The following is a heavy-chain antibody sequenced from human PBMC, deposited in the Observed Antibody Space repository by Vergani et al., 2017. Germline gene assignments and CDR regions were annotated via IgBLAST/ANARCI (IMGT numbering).Heavy chain of an antibody. CDR2: ISYDGSNK. V-gene: IGHV3-30*03. CDR3: ASYSSGWLPHGFDY. D-gene: IGHD6-19*01. CDR1: GFTFSSYG. J-gene: IGHJ4*02. Sequence: QVQLVESGGGVVQPGRSLRLSCAASGFTFSSYGMHWVRQAPGKGLEWVAVISYDGSNKYYADSVKGRFTISSDNSKNTQYLQMNSLRAEDTAVYYCASYSSGWLPHGFDYWGQGTLVTVSS.